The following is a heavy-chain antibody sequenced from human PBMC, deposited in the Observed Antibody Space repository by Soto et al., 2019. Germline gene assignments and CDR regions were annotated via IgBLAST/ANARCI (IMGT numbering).Heavy chain of an antibody. V-gene: IGHV3-74*01. J-gene: IGHJ4*02. D-gene: IGHD1-7*01. CDR2: VNADGSST. Sequence: WSLRLSCAASGFSFTHYRIHWVRQVPGKGLEWVCRVNADGSSTNYAGFAKGRFTISRDNSKNTAYLEMNNLRVDDTALYYCAKAGDWNYVFDFWGQGTSVTVSS. CDR3: AKAGDWNYVFDF. CDR1: GFSFTHYR.